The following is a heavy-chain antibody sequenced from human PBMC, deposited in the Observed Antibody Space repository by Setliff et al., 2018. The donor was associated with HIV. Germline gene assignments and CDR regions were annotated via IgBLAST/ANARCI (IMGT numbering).Heavy chain of an antibody. J-gene: IGHJ4*02. CDR1: GFTLDNYA. D-gene: IGHD1-1*01. V-gene: IGHV3-9*01. Sequence: GGSLRLSCAASGFTLDNYAMSWVRQRPGEGLEWVASISWNRGTIAYADSVKGRFAISRDDAKNSLHLQMNSLRPDDTAFYYCAKGSRPYKAPLDYWGQGILGTVS. CDR3: AKGSRPYKAPLDY. CDR2: ISWNRGTI.